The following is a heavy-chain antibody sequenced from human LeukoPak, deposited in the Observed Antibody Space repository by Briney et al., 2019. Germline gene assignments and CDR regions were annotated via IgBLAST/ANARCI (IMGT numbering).Heavy chain of an antibody. D-gene: IGHD2-21*02. V-gene: IGHV4-34*01. CDR2: INHRGSI. J-gene: IGHJ4*02. CDR3: ARDYPSYCGGDCYSSPGY. CDR1: GGSFSGYY. Sequence: PSETLSLTCAVYGGSFSGYYWSWIRQAPGKGLEWIGEINHRGSINYNPSLKSRVTISVDTSKNQFSLKLISVTAADTAVYYCARDYPSYCGGDCYSSPGYWGQGTLVTVSS.